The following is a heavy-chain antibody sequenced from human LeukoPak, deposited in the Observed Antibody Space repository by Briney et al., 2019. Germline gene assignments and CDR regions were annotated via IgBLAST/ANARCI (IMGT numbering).Heavy chain of an antibody. CDR1: GGSISSYY. Sequence: SETLSLTCTVSGGSISSYYWSWIRQPPGKGLEWIWYIYYSGSTNYNPSLKSRVTISVDTSKNQFSLKLSSVTAADTAVYYCAGDILTGYAAFDIWGQGTMVTVSS. J-gene: IGHJ3*02. CDR2: IYYSGST. V-gene: IGHV4-59*08. D-gene: IGHD3-9*01. CDR3: AGDILTGYAAFDI.